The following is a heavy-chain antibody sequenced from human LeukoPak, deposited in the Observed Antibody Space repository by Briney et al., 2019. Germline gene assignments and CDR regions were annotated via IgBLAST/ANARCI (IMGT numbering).Heavy chain of an antibody. V-gene: IGHV1-69*06. CDR2: IIPSFGTS. D-gene: IGHD3-9*01. CDR1: GGTFTSYA. CDR3: ARDILTGYYQVDY. Sequence: SVKVSCKASGGTFTSYAISWVRQAPGQGLEWMGGIIPSFGTSNYAQKFQGRVTITADKSTSTAYMELSSLRSEDTAVYYCARDILTGYYQVDYWAREPWSPSPQ. J-gene: IGHJ4*02.